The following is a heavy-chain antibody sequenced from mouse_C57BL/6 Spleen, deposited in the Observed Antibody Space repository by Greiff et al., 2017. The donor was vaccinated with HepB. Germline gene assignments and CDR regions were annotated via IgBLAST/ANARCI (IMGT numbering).Heavy chain of an antibody. CDR3: ARDKSNYDY. J-gene: IGHJ2*01. V-gene: IGHV3-6*01. CDR2: ISYDGSN. D-gene: IGHD2-5*01. Sequence: DVKLQESGPGLVKPSQSLSLTCSVTGYSITSGYYWNWIRQFPGNKLEWMGYISYDGSNNYNPSLKNRISITRDTSKNQFFLKLNSVTTEDTATYYCARDKSNYDYWGQGTTLTVSS. CDR1: GYSITSGYY.